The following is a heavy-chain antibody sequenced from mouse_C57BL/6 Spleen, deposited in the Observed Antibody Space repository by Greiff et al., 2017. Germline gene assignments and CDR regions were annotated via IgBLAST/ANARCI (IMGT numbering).Heavy chain of an antibody. CDR2: IHPNSGST. J-gene: IGHJ1*03. V-gene: IGHV1-64*01. CDR3: AREDTTVVATGYFDV. D-gene: IGHD1-1*01. Sequence: QVQLQQPGAELVKPGASVKLSCKASGYTFTSYWMHWVKQRPGPGLEWIGMIHPNSGSTNYNEKFTSKATLTVDKSSSTAYMQRSSLASEDSAVYYCAREDTTVVATGYFDVWGTGTTVTVSS. CDR1: GYTFTSYW.